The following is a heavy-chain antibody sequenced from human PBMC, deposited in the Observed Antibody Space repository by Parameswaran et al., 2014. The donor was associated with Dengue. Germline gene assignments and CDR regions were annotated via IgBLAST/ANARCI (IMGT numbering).Heavy chain of an antibody. Sequence: QMPGKGLEWVGRIGSKPNNYATAYAASVKGRFTISRDDSKNTAYLQMNSLKTEDTAVYYCTRLGRGDSSGWYVLDYWGQGTLVTVSS. J-gene: IGHJ4*02. CDR2: IGSKPNNYAT. D-gene: IGHD6-19*01. V-gene: IGHV3-73*01. CDR3: TRLGRGDSSGWYVLDY.